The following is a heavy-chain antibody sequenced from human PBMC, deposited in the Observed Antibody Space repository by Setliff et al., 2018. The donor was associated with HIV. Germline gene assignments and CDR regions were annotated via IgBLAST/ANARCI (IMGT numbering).Heavy chain of an antibody. CDR2: GYTKTDGGTT. D-gene: IGHD1-26*01. CDR1: GFTFSSYS. J-gene: IGHJ4*02. Sequence: GESLKISCAASGFTFSSYSMNWVRQAPGKGLEWVGRGYTKTDGGTTDYAAPVKGRFTISRDDSKNTLYLQMNSLKTEDTAVYYCTTDLGGSYHGWNYWGQGTLVTVSS. CDR3: TTDLGGSYHGWNY. V-gene: IGHV3-15*01.